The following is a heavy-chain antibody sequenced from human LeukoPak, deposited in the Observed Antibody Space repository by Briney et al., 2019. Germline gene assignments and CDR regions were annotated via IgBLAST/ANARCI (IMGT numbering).Heavy chain of an antibody. J-gene: IGHJ4*02. V-gene: IGHV3-53*01. CDR2: INSGGGT. CDR1: GFTVSSNS. D-gene: IGHD6-13*01. CDR3: AKDPFRFTSRSGAYYFDY. Sequence: SGGSLRLSCAASGFTVSSNSMSWVRQAPGKGLEWVSVINSGGGTYYTDSVKGRFTISRDNSKNTLHLQMNSLRAEDTAVYFCAKDPFRFTSRSGAYYFDYWGQGTLVTVSS.